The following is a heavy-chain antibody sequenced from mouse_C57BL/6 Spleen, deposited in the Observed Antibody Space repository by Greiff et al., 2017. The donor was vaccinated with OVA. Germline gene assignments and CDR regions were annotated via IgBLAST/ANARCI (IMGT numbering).Heavy chain of an antibody. Sequence: DVKLVESEGGLVQPGSSMKLSCTASGFTFSDYYMAWVRQVPEKGLEWVANINYDGSSTYYLDSLKSRFIISRDNAKNILYLQMSSLKSEDTATYYCAREGFLLFGMDYWGQGTSVTVSS. CDR3: AREGFLLFGMDY. J-gene: IGHJ4*01. D-gene: IGHD2-1*01. CDR2: INYDGSST. CDR1: GFTFSDYY. V-gene: IGHV5-16*01.